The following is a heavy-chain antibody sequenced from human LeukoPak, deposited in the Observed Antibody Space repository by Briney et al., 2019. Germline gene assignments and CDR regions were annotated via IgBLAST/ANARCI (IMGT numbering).Heavy chain of an antibody. J-gene: IGHJ4*02. Sequence: ASVTVSCKVSGYTLTELSMHWVRQAPGKGLEWMGGFDPEDGETIYAQKFQGRVTMTEDTSTDTAYMELSSLRSEDTAVYYCATVGKTGGYSYGSPYGLTDWGQGTLVIVSS. V-gene: IGHV1-24*01. CDR2: FDPEDGET. D-gene: IGHD5-18*01. CDR3: ATVGKTGGYSYGSPYGLTD. CDR1: GYTLTELS.